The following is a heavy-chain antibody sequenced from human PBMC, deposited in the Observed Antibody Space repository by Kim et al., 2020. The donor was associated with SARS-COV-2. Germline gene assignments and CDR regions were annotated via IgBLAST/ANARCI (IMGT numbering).Heavy chain of an antibody. D-gene: IGHD3-10*01. Sequence: GGSLRLSCAASGFTFSSSWMSWVRQAPGKGLEWVANIKQDGREKYYVDSVKGRFTISRDNAKKSLYLQMNSLRAEDTAVYYCTPYGSVATMGPDYWGQGTLVTVSS. V-gene: IGHV3-7*01. CDR2: IKQDGREK. CDR3: TPYGSVATMGPDY. CDR1: GFTFSSSW. J-gene: IGHJ4*02.